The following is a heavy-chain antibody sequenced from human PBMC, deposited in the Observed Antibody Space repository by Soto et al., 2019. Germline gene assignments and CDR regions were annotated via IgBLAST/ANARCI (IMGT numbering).Heavy chain of an antibody. D-gene: IGHD1-26*01. Sequence: ASVKVSCKASRYTFTGYYMHWVRQAPGQGLEWMGWIDPNSGGTDYAQKFQGRVTMTRDTSISTACMELSRLRVDDTAVYYCARVMSGSYLGHGYYFDYWGQGTLVTVSS. CDR1: RYTFTGYY. V-gene: IGHV1-2*02. CDR2: IDPNSGGT. CDR3: ARVMSGSYLGHGYYFDY. J-gene: IGHJ4*02.